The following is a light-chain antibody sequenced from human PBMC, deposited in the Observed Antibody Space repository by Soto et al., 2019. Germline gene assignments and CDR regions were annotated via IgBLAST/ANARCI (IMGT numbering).Light chain of an antibody. Sequence: DVVMTQSPLSLPVTLGQPASISCRSSQSLIHSDGNTYLNWFQQRPGQSPRRLIYEVSDRDSGVPDRFSGSGSGTDFTLKISRVEAEEVGVYYCMQGTHWPWTFGQGTEVEIK. CDR2: EVS. CDR1: QSLIHSDGNTY. CDR3: MQGTHWPWT. J-gene: IGKJ1*01. V-gene: IGKV2-30*02.